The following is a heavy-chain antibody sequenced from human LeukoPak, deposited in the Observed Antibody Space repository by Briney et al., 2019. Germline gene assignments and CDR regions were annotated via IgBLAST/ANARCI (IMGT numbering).Heavy chain of an antibody. CDR2: ISSGSTI. CDR1: GFTFSSYE. J-gene: IGHJ4*02. V-gene: IGHV3-48*03. D-gene: IGHD6-19*01. Sequence: GGPLRLSCAASGFTFSSYEMNWVRQAPGKGLEWVSYISSGSTIYDADSVKGRFTISRDNAKNSLYLQMNSLRAEDTAVYYCARESIAVAGAPFDYWGQGTLVTVSS. CDR3: ARESIAVAGAPFDY.